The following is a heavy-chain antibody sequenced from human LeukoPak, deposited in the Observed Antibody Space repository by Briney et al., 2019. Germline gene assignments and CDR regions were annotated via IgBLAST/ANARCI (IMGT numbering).Heavy chain of an antibody. Sequence: PGGSLRLSCAASGFTFSSYSMNWVRQAPGKGLEWVSSISSSSSYIYYADSVKGRFTISRDNAKNSLYLQMNSLRAEDTAVYYCARVHRYYYGLTDWGQGTLVTVSS. V-gene: IGHV3-21*01. CDR3: ARVHRYYYGLTD. J-gene: IGHJ4*02. CDR1: GFTFSSYS. CDR2: ISSSSSYI. D-gene: IGHD3-10*01.